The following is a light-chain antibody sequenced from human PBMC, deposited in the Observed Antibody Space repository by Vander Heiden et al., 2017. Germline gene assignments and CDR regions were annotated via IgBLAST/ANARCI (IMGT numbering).Light chain of an antibody. V-gene: IGKV4-1*01. CDR1: QSVLYSSNNKNY. J-gene: IGKJ1*01. Sequence: DIVMTQSPDSLAVSLGERATINCKSSQSVLYSSNNKNYLAWYQQKPGQPPKVLIYWASTRESGVPDRFGGSGSGTDFTLTISSLQAEDVAVYYCQQYFSVPWTFGQGTKVEI. CDR2: WAS. CDR3: QQYFSVPWT.